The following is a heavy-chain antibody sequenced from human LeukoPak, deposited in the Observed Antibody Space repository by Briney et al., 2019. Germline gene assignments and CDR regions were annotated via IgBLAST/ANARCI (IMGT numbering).Heavy chain of an antibody. CDR3: ARSIAVVGTFYLDY. CDR1: GYSISSGYY. CDR2: IYHSGST. J-gene: IGHJ4*02. V-gene: IGHV4-38-2*01. D-gene: IGHD6-19*01. Sequence: SETLSLTCAVSGYSISSGYYWVWIRQPPGKGLEWTGTIYHSGSTYYNPSLKSRVTISVDTSKNQFSLKLSSVTAADTAVYYCARSIAVVGTFYLDYWGQGTLVTVSS.